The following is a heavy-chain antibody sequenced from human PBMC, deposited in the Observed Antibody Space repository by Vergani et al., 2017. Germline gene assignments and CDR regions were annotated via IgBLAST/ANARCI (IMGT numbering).Heavy chain of an antibody. J-gene: IGHJ4*02. V-gene: IGHV3-15*01. CDR3: TTLSPNWAHW. D-gene: IGHD7-27*01. CDR2: IKSQIDGGTT. CDR1: GFTFNHYA. Sequence: EVQLLESGGDLVQPGGSLRLSCAASGFTFNHYAMNWVRQAPGKGLEWVGRIKSQIDGGTTDYAAPVKGRFTISRDDSTNMLYLHMNSLKTEDTAVYYCTTLSPNWAHWWGQGTLVNVSS.